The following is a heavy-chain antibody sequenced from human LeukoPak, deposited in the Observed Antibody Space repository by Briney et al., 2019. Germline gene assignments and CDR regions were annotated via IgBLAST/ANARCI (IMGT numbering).Heavy chain of an antibody. CDR3: ARGQVSPKDYYYCYGMDV. CDR2: IYHSGST. D-gene: IGHD2-8*01. CDR1: GGSISSGGYS. Sequence: PSETLSLTCAVSGGSISSGGYSWSWNRQPRGKGLEWIGYIYHSGSTYYNPSLKSRVTISVDRSKNQFSLKLSSVTAADTAVYYCARGQVSPKDYYYCYGMDVWGQGTTVTVSS. J-gene: IGHJ6*02. V-gene: IGHV4-30-2*01.